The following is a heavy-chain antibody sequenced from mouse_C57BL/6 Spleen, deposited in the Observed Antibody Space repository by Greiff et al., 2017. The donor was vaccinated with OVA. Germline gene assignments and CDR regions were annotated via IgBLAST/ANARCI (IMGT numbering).Heavy chain of an antibody. D-gene: IGHD2-2*01. J-gene: IGHJ2*01. CDR1: GYTFTDYE. Sequence: VQLQQSGAELVRPGASVTLSCKASGYTFTDYEMHWVKQTPVHGLEWIGAIDPETGGTAYNQKFKGKAILTADKSSSTAYMELRSLTSEDSAVYYCTRSGVVTTFDYWGQGTTLTVSS. CDR2: IDPETGGT. V-gene: IGHV1-15*01. CDR3: TRSGVVTTFDY.